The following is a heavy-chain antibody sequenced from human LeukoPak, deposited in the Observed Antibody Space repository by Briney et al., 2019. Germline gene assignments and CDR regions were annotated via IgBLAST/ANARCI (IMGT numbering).Heavy chain of an antibody. J-gene: IGHJ4*02. Sequence: GGSLRLSCEACGFTLSSYWMSWVRQAPEKGLEWVANIKHDGSERYYVDSVKGRFTVSRDDAKNSLYLQMNSLRAEDTAVYYCVRDRDSSGSWEINFDYWGQGTLVTVSS. CDR2: IKHDGSER. CDR3: VRDRDSSGSWEINFDY. CDR1: GFTLSSYW. V-gene: IGHV3-7*01. D-gene: IGHD6-13*01.